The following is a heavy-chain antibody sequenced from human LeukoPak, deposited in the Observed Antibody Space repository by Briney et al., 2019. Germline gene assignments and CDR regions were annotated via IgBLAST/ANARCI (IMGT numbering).Heavy chain of an antibody. CDR1: GFTFSTYA. D-gene: IGHD3-22*01. J-gene: IGHJ2*01. V-gene: IGHV3-23*01. CDR2: ISGSGGST. CDR3: ARGPDRRYFDL. Sequence: GGSLRLSCAASGFTFSTYAMSWVRRAPGKGLEWVSVISGSGGSTYYADSGKGRFTISRDNAKNSLYLQMNSLRAEDTAVYYCARGPDRRYFDLWGRGTLVTVSS.